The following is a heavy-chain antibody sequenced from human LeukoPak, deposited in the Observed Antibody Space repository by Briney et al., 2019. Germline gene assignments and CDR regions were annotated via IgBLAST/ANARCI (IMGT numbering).Heavy chain of an antibody. CDR3: AKHDSSSYY. CDR2: MRSDGSDK. D-gene: IGHD3-22*01. Sequence: GGSLRLSCAASGFIFSSYGMHWVRQAPGKGQEWVAFMRSDGSDKYYADSVKGRFTISRDNSKNTLYLQMNSLRAEDTAVYYCAKHDSSSYYWGQGTLVTVSS. CDR1: GFIFSSYG. V-gene: IGHV3-30*02. J-gene: IGHJ4*02.